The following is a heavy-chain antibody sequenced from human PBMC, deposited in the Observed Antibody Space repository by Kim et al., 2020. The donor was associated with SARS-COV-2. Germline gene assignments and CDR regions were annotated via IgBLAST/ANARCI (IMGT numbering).Heavy chain of an antibody. J-gene: IGHJ3*02. Sequence: SETLSLTCTVSGYSISSGYYWGWIRQPPGKGLEWIGNIYHSGSTYYNPPLKSRVTISVDTSKNQFSLKLSSVTAADTAVYYCVKVVTAISAFDIWGQGTMVTVSS. V-gene: IGHV4-38-2*02. D-gene: IGHD2-21*02. CDR1: GYSISSGYY. CDR2: IYHSGST. CDR3: VKVVTAISAFDI.